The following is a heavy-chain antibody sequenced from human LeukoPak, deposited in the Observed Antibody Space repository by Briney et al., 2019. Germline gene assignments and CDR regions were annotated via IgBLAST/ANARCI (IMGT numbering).Heavy chain of an antibody. Sequence: PGGSLRLSCAAPGFTFSSYGMHWVRQAPGKGLEWVAVIWYDGSNKYYADSVKGRFTISRDNSKNTLYLQMNSLRAEDTAVYYCARDPIPSSGWYRGWFDPWGQGTLVTVSS. D-gene: IGHD6-19*01. CDR2: IWYDGSNK. J-gene: IGHJ5*02. CDR3: ARDPIPSSGWYRGWFDP. CDR1: GFTFSSYG. V-gene: IGHV3-33*01.